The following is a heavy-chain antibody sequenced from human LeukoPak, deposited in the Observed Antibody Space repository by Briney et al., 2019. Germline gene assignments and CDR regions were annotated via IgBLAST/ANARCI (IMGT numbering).Heavy chain of an antibody. Sequence: LAGGSLRLSCAASGFTFSSYSMTWVRQAPGKGMEWVGFIRSKAYGGTTECAASVKGRFTISRDDSKSIAYLQMNSLKTEDTAVYYCQSPREIRYFDWLYNYYGMDVWGQGTTVTVSS. J-gene: IGHJ6*02. CDR1: GFTFSSYS. CDR3: QSPREIRYFDWLYNYYGMDV. CDR2: IRSKAYGGTT. D-gene: IGHD3-9*01. V-gene: IGHV3-49*04.